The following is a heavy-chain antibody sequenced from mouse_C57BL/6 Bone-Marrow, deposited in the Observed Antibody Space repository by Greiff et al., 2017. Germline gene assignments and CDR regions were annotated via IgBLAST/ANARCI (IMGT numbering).Heavy chain of an antibody. J-gene: IGHJ3*01. CDR2: FHPYNDDT. Sequence: QVQLQQSGAELVKPGASVKMSRKASGYTFTTYPIEWMKQNHGKSLEWIGNFHPYNDDTKYNEKFKGKATLTVEKSSSTVYLELSRLTSDDSAVYYCAKKPYYGNYCAYWGQGTLVTVSA. V-gene: IGHV1-47*01. CDR1: GYTFTTYP. CDR3: AKKPYYGNYCAY. D-gene: IGHD2-10*01.